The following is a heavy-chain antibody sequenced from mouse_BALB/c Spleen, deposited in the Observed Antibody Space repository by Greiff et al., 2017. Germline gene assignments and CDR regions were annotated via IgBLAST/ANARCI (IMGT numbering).Heavy chain of an antibody. J-gene: IGHJ1*01. CDR1: GFAFSSYD. Sequence: EVQGVESGGGLVKSGGSLKLSCAASGFAFSSYDMSWVRQTPEKRLEWVAYISSGGGSTYYPDTVKGRFTISRDNAKNTLYLQMSSLKSEDTAMYYCARHGMITTNSYWYFDVWGAGTTVTVSS. D-gene: IGHD2-4*01. V-gene: IGHV5-12-1*01. CDR3: ARHGMITTNSYWYFDV. CDR2: ISSGGGST.